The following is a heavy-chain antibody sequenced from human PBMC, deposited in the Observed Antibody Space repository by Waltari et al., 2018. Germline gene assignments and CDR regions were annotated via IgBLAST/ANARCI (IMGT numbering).Heavy chain of an antibody. D-gene: IGHD4-4*01. CDR3: ARDSVTTARFDY. V-gene: IGHV4-61*02. CDR1: GGSIDSGSYY. Sequence: QVQLQESGPGLVKPSQTLSLTCTVSGGSIDSGSYYWSWIRQPAGKGLEWIGRIYTSGSTNYNPSLKSRVTMSVDTSKNQFSLKLSSVTAADTAVYYCARDSVTTARFDYWGQGTLVTVSS. J-gene: IGHJ4*02. CDR2: IYTSGST.